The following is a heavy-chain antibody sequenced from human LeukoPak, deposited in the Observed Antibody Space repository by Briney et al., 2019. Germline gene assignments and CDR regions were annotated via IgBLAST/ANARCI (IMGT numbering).Heavy chain of an antibody. D-gene: IGHD3-10*01. Sequence: PGGXXXLSCXXSXXTFDDYAMXWVRQAPGKGLEWVSGISWNSGSIGYADSVKGRFTISRDNAKNSLYLQMNSLRAEDTALYYCAKDSGFGELFHAFDIWGQGTMVTVSS. V-gene: IGHV3-9*01. CDR2: ISWNSGSI. J-gene: IGHJ3*02. CDR1: XXTFDDYA. CDR3: AKDSGFGELFHAFDI.